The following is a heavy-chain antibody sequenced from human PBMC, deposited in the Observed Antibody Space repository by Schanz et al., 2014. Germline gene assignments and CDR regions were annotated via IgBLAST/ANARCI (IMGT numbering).Heavy chain of an antibody. V-gene: IGHV3-23*01. D-gene: IGHD4-17*01. CDR3: ARKMKLGVYGGKGHDSLDI. CDR1: GFSFTTYA. CDR2: ISSGGGST. Sequence: EVQLLESGGGLVQPGGSLRLSCASSGFSFTTYAMSWVRQAPGKGLEWVSSISSGGGSTYYADSVKGRFTISRDNSKNTLYLQMKSLRAEDTAVYYCARKMKLGVYGGKGHDSLDIWGQGTMVTVSS. J-gene: IGHJ3*02.